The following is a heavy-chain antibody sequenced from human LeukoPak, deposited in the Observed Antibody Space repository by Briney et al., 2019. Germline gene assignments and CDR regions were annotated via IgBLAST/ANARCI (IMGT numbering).Heavy chain of an antibody. J-gene: IGHJ3*02. CDR1: GFTFSSYS. CDR2: ISSSSSYI. V-gene: IGHV3-21*01. Sequence: GGSLRLSCAASGFTFSSYSMNWVRQAPGKGLEWVSSISSSSSYIYYADSVKGRFTISRDNAKNSLYLQMNSLRAEDTAVYYCAREGDSSGYYNDAFDIWGQGTMVTVSS. D-gene: IGHD3-22*01. CDR3: AREGDSSGYYNDAFDI.